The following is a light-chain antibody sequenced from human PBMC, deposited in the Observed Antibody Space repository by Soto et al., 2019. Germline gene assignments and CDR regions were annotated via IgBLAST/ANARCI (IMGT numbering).Light chain of an antibody. Sequence: DIQMTQSPSTLSASVGDRVTITCRASQSISTWLAWYQQKPGKAPKLLIYKASSLEGGVPSRFSGSASGTEFTLTISSLQPDDFATYYCLQYNHYPLTFGGGTKVDIK. CDR2: KAS. CDR3: LQYNHYPLT. J-gene: IGKJ4*01. V-gene: IGKV1-5*03. CDR1: QSISTW.